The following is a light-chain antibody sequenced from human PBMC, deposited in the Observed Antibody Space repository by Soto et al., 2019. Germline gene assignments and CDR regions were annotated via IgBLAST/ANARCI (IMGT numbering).Light chain of an antibody. J-gene: IGKJ2*01. CDR1: QSISRS. V-gene: IGKV3-15*01. Sequence: EIVLTQSPAILSVSPWERATLSCRASQSISRSLAWYQQKPGQAPRLLISDASTRATGIPARFSGGGSGTEFTLTISSLQSEDFALYYCHQYNSWPPGTFGQGTKVDIK. CDR2: DAS. CDR3: HQYNSWPPGT.